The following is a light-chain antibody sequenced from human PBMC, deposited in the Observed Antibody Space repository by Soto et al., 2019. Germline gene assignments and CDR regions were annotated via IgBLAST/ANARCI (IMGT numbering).Light chain of an antibody. CDR2: EVS. CDR3: SSKSPDV. J-gene: IGLJ1*01. Sequence: QSVLAQPASVSGSPGQSITISCTGTSSGIRDYNYVSWYQQLPGNAPKLIMYEVSNRPSGISNRFSGSKSGNTASLTISGLQAEDEADYYCSSKSPDVFGTGTKGTVL. CDR1: SSGIRDYNY. V-gene: IGLV2-14*01.